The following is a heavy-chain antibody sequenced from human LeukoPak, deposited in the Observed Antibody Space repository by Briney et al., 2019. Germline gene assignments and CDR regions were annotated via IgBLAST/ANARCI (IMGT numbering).Heavy chain of an antibody. CDR2: IYSSGNT. CDR1: GGSISSSYY. Sequence: SETLSLTCAVSGGSISSSYYWSWIRQPAGKGLEWIGRIYSSGNTDYNPSLKSRVTMSVDTSKNQFSLRLTSVTAADTAVYYCARGPPPDFDYWGQGTLVTVSS. J-gene: IGHJ4*02. V-gene: IGHV4-4*07. CDR3: ARGPPPDFDY.